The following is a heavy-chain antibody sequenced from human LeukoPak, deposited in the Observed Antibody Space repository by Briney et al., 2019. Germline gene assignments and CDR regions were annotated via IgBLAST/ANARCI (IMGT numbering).Heavy chain of an antibody. CDR1: GGSFSGYY. CDR3: ARPRRGYCSGGSCYSREFSY. V-gene: IGHV4-34*01. CDR2: INHSGST. J-gene: IGHJ4*02. Sequence: SETLSLTCAVYGGSFSGYYWSWIRQPPGKGLEWIEEINHSGSTNYNPSLKSRVTISVDTSKNQFSLKLSSVTAADTAVYYCARPRRGYCSGGSCYSREFSYWGQGTLVTVSS. D-gene: IGHD2-15*01.